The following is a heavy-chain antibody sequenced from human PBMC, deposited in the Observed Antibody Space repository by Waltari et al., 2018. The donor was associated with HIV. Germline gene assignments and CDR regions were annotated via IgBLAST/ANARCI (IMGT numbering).Heavy chain of an antibody. Sequence: QLQLQESGSGLVKPSQTLSLTCAVSGGSISSGGYSWTWIRQPPGKGLEWIGYISQSGPTYSNPSLQSRVTIALDRSKNQFSLKLRSVTAADTAVYYCARDRLSVTTRGGYYYGLDVWGQGTTVTVSS. V-gene: IGHV4-30-2*01. CDR1: GGSISSGGYS. CDR2: ISQSGPT. CDR3: ARDRLSVTTRGGYYYGLDV. J-gene: IGHJ6*02. D-gene: IGHD4-17*01.